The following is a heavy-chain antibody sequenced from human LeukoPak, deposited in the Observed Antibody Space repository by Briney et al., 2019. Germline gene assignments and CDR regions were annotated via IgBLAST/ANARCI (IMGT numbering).Heavy chain of an antibody. CDR3: ARSTTVTAMEY. D-gene: IGHD4-17*01. J-gene: IGHJ4*02. CDR2: ISTYNGKT. CDR1: GYTFTSYG. Sequence: ASVKVSCKASGYTFTSYGIHWVRQAPGQGLEWMGWISTYNGKTNYVQNLQGRVTMTTDTSTSTAYMELRSLRSDDTAVYYCARSTTVTAMEYWGQGTLVTVSS. V-gene: IGHV1-18*01.